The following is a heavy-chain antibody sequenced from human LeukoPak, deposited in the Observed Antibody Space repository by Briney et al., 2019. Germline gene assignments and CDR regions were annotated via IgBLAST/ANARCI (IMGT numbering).Heavy chain of an antibody. D-gene: IGHD3-3*01. CDR2: ISSSGSTI. CDR3: ARDQHDFWSGPRGYFDY. V-gene: IGHV3-48*04. J-gene: IGHJ4*02. CDR1: GFTFSSYS. Sequence: GGSLRLSCAASGFTFSSYSMNWVRQAPGKGLEWVSYISSSGSTIYYADSVKGRFTISRDNAKNSLYLQMNSLRAEDTAVYYCARDQHDFWSGPRGYFDYWDQGTLVTVSS.